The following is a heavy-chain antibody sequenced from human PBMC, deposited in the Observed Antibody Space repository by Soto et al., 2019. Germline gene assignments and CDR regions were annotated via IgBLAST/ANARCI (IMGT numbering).Heavy chain of an antibody. CDR3: ASKTTEDYFDY. CDR1: GGSISSGGYS. CDR2: IYHSGST. J-gene: IGHJ4*02. V-gene: IGHV4-30-2*01. Sequence: SETLSLTCAVSGGSISSGGYSWSWIRQPPGKGLEWIGYIYHSGSTYYNPSLKSRVTISVDRSKNQFSLKLSSVTAADTAVYYCASKTTEDYFDYWGQGTLVTVSS. D-gene: IGHD4-17*01.